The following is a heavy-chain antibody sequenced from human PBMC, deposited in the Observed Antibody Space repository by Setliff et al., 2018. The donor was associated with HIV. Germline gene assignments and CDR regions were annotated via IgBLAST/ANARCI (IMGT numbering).Heavy chain of an antibody. CDR1: GYTFPSYD. Sequence: GASVKVSCKASGYTFPSYDINWVRQATGQGLEWMGWMNPNSGNTGYAQEFQGRVTMTRNTSISTAYMELSRLRSDDTAVYYCARDWAEDYYGSGSFQYWGQGTLVTVSS. V-gene: IGHV1-8*02. CDR3: ARDWAEDYYGSGSFQY. J-gene: IGHJ1*01. D-gene: IGHD3-10*01. CDR2: MNPNSGNT.